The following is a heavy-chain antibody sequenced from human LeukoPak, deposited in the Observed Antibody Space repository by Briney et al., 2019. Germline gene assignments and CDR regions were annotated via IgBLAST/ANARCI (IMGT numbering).Heavy chain of an antibody. V-gene: IGHV3-30*02. CDR3: AKGGLQGFYYNYMDV. CDR2: IRDDGSNK. D-gene: IGHD4-11*01. J-gene: IGHJ6*03. CDR1: RFTFSSCG. Sequence: GGSLRLSCAASRFTFSSCGMHWVRQAPGKGLEWVTFIRDDGSNKYYVDSVKGRFIISRDNSKNTVYLQMSDLRVEDTAVYYCAKGGLQGFYYNYMDVWGKGTTVTVSS.